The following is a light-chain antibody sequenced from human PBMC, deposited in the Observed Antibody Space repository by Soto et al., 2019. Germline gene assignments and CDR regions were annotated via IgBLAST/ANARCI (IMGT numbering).Light chain of an antibody. CDR3: QQGYSNPWT. CDR1: QRVNTY. J-gene: IGKJ1*01. V-gene: IGKV1-39*01. CDR2: AAS. Sequence: DIQMTQSPSSLSASVGDRVTITCRASQRVNTYLQCYQQKAGQAPKLLIYAASNLQSGVPSRISGRGSGTDFTLTVESLQPEDFATYYCQQGYSNPWTFGQGTKVDIK.